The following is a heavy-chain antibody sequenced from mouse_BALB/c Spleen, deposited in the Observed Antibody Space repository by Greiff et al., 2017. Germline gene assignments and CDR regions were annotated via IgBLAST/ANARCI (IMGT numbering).Heavy chain of an antibody. CDR2: ISTYYGDA. Sequence: VQLQQSGAELVRPGVSVKISCKGSGYTFTDYAMHWVKQSHAKSLEWIGVISTYYGDASYNQKFKGKATMTVDKSSSTAYMELARLTSEDSAIYYCARSPSDYFDYWGQGTTLTVSS. CDR1: GYTFTDYA. CDR3: ARSPSDYFDY. J-gene: IGHJ2*01. V-gene: IGHV1S137*01. D-gene: IGHD6-1*01.